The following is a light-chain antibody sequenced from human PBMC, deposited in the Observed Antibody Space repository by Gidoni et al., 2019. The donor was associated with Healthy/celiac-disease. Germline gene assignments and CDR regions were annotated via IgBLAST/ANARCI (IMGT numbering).Light chain of an antibody. CDR2: DAS. CDR1: QSVSSY. CDR3: QQRSNWPPT. V-gene: IGKV3-11*01. J-gene: IGKJ4*01. Sequence: EIVLPQPPATLSLSPGERATLSCRASQSVSSYLAWYQQKPGQAPRLLIYDASNRATGIPARFSGSGSGTDFTLTISSLEPEDFAVYYCQQRSNWPPTFGGXTKVEIK.